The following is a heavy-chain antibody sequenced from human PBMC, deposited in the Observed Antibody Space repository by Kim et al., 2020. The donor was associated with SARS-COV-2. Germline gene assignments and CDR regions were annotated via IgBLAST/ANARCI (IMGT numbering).Heavy chain of an antibody. CDR3: ARQRDGFFDS. Sequence: STNSNPSLKRRVTISVDTSKNQFSLKLSSVTAADTAVYYCARQRDGFFDSWGQGTLVTVSP. CDR2: ST. V-gene: IGHV4-59*08. J-gene: IGHJ4*02.